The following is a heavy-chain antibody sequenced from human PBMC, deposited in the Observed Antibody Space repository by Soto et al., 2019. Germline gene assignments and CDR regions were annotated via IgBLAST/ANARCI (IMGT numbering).Heavy chain of an antibody. CDR3: ARDSSRNYDFWSGYYTGNWFDP. D-gene: IGHD3-3*01. Sequence: GASVKVSCKASGYTFTGYYMHWVRQAPGQGLEWMGWINPNSGGTNYAQKFQGRVTMTRDTSIGTAYMELSRLRSDDTAVYYCARDSSRNYDFWSGYYTGNWFDPWGQGTLVTVSS. CDR1: GYTFTGYY. J-gene: IGHJ5*02. CDR2: INPNSGGT. V-gene: IGHV1-2*02.